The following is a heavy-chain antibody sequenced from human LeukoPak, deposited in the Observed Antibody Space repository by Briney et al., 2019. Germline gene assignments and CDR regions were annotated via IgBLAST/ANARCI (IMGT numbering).Heavy chain of an antibody. J-gene: IGHJ6*04. D-gene: IGHD2-15*01. Sequence: GGSLRLSCAASGFTFSSYDMHWVRQATGKGLEWVSAIGTAGDTYYPGSVKGRFTISRENAKNSLYLQMNSLRAGDTAVYYCARLSRVYCSGGSCPFDYWGKGTTVTVSS. CDR1: GFTFSSYD. CDR3: ARLSRVYCSGGSCPFDY. CDR2: IGTAGDT. V-gene: IGHV3-13*01.